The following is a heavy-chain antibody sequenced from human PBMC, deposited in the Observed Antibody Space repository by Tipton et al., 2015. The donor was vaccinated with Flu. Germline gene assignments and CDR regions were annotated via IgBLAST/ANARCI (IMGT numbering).Heavy chain of an antibody. Sequence: TLSLTCTVSGGSISSSSYYWSWIRQAPGKGLEWIGYLHYSGSTTYNPALKSRVTIAEGTSMNQFSLRLRSVTAADTAVYYCARAVYGAFDAFDIWGRGTMVTVSS. J-gene: IGHJ3*02. CDR3: ARAVYGAFDAFDI. V-gene: IGHV4-61*01. D-gene: IGHD4/OR15-4a*01. CDR2: LHYSGST. CDR1: GGSISSSSYY.